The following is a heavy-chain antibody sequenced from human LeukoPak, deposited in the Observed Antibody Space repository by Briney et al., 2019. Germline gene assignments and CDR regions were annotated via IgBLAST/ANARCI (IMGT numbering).Heavy chain of an antibody. V-gene: IGHV1-8*01. CDR2: MNPNSGNT. D-gene: IGHD4-17*01. J-gene: IGHJ4*02. CDR3: ARPETSATVTTGPGY. CDR1: GYTFTSYD. Sequence: ASVRVSCKASGYTFTSYDINWVRQAPGQGLEWMGWMNPNSGNTGYAQKFQGRVTMTRNTSISTAYMELSSLRSEDTAVYYCARPETSATVTTGPGYWGQGTLVTVSS.